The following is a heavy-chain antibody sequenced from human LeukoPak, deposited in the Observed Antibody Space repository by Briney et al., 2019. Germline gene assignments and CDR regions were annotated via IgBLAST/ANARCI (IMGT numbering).Heavy chain of an antibody. CDR1: GTIVSTNY. J-gene: IGHJ5*02. Sequence: GGSLRLSCVSSGTIVSTNYMHWVRQAPGKGLESVSILYMNDNTYYADSVKGRFTISRDSSKKTLYLQMSSLRAEDTAVYYCARAPLLLLPEDWFDPWGQGTLVTVSS. CDR2: LYMNDNT. V-gene: IGHV3-53*01. D-gene: IGHD2-21*02. CDR3: ARAPLLLLPEDWFDP.